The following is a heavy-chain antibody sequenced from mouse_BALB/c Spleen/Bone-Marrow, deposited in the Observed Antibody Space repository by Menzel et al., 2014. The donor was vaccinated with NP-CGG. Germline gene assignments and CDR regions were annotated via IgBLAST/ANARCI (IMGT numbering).Heavy chain of an antibody. J-gene: IGHJ4*01. Sequence: VQLVESGAELVRPGSSVKISCKASGYAFSSYWMNWVKQRPGQGLEWIGQIYPGDGDTNYNGKFKGKATPTADKSSSTAYMQLSSLTSEDSAVYFCARGDGNYPFYAMDYWGQGTSVTVSS. D-gene: IGHD2-1*01. CDR3: ARGDGNYPFYAMDY. V-gene: IGHV1-80*01. CDR2: IYPGDGDT. CDR1: GYAFSSYW.